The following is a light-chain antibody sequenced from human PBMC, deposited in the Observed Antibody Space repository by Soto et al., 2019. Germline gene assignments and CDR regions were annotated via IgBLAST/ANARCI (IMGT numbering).Light chain of an antibody. Sequence: QSVLTQPDSLSGTPGPSITIPCIGTSRAFCAYNYASWYQQHPGKAPKLIIYDVSNRPSGVSNRFSGSKSGYTASLTISGLQAEDEADYYCSSYSSTITRVFGTGTKVTVL. CDR2: DVS. J-gene: IGLJ1*01. V-gene: IGLV2-14*03. CDR3: SSYSSTITRV. CDR1: SRAFCAYNY.